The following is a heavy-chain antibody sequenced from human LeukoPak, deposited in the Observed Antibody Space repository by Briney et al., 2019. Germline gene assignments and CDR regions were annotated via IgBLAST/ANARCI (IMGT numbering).Heavy chain of an antibody. Sequence: SETLSLTCAVYGGSFSGYYWSWIRQPPGKGLEWIGEINHSGSTNYNPSLKSRVTISVDTSKNQFSLKLSSVTAADTAVYYCARGDIVAAYYGMDVWGQGTTVTVSS. D-gene: IGHD2-21*01. V-gene: IGHV4-34*01. CDR3: ARGDIVAAYYGMDV. J-gene: IGHJ6*02. CDR1: GGSFSGYY. CDR2: INHSGST.